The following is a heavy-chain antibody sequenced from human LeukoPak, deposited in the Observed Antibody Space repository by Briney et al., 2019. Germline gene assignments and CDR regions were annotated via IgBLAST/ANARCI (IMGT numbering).Heavy chain of an antibody. CDR1: GFTFDDYA. CDR2: ISWGGGST. J-gene: IGHJ4*02. Sequence: GGSLRLSCAASGFTFDDYAMHWVRQAPGKGLEWVSLISWGGGSTYYADSVKGRFTISRDNSKNSLYLQMNSLRAEDTALYYCAKDMPPYSYGHQFGYWGQGTLVTVSS. CDR3: AKDMPPYSYGHQFGY. V-gene: IGHV3-43D*03. D-gene: IGHD5-18*01.